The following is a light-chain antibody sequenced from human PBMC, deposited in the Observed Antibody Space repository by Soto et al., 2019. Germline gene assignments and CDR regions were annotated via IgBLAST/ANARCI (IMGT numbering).Light chain of an antibody. CDR2: GAS. V-gene: IGKV3-20*01. CDR1: QSVSNNF. J-gene: IGKJ1*01. Sequence: EIVLTQSPGTLSLSPGERATLSCRASQSVSNNFLAWYQQQPGQAPRLLVHGASTRATGITDRFRGSESGTDFSLTISRLEPEFFAVCYSQQDATSPWFGQVTKVEIK. CDR3: QQDATSPW.